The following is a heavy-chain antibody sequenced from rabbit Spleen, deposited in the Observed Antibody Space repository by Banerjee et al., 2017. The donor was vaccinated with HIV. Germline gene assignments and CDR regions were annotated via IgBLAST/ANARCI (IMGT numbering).Heavy chain of an antibody. D-gene: IGHD1-1*01. CDR3: ARNYVNAFDP. CDR2: IDPVFGIT. Sequence: QLVESGGGLVRPEGSLKLSCKASGFTLSTYYMNWVRQAPGKGLEWIGYIDPVFGITYYASWVNGRFSISRENAQNTVFLQMTSLTAADTATYFCARNYVNAFDPWGQGTLVTVS. V-gene: IGHV1S7*01. CDR1: GFTLSTYY. J-gene: IGHJ2*01.